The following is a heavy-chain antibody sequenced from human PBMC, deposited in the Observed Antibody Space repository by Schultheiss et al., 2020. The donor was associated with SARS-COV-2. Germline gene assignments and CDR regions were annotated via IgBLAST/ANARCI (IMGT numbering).Heavy chain of an antibody. Sequence: GSLRLSCAASGFTFSDYYMSWIRQAPGKGLEWIGYIYYSGNTYFNPSLKSRVTISGDTSKNQFSLKLSSVTAADTAVYYCARGTRGDGYHLNYYYYGMDVWGQGTTVTVSS. D-gene: IGHD5-24*01. CDR2: IYYSGNT. CDR1: GFTFSDYY. V-gene: IGHV4-59*08. CDR3: ARGTRGDGYHLNYYYYGMDV. J-gene: IGHJ6*02.